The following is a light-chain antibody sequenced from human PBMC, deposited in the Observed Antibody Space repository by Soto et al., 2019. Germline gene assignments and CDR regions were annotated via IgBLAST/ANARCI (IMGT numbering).Light chain of an antibody. J-gene: IGKJ3*01. Sequence: EIVLTQSPGTLSLSPGERATLSCRASQSVSSRYLAWYQQKPGQAPRLLIYGVSSRATGIPDRFSGSGSGTDFTLTISSLEPEDFALYYCQQYGSSPLFTFGPGTKVDIK. CDR3: QQYGSSPLFT. V-gene: IGKV3-20*01. CDR2: GVS. CDR1: QSVSSRY.